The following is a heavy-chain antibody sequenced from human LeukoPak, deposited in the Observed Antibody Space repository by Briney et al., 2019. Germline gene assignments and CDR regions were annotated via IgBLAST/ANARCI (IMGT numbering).Heavy chain of an antibody. CDR3: AVGALFDY. J-gene: IGHJ4*02. V-gene: IGHV4-39*07. CDR2: IYYSGST. Sequence: SETLSLTCTVSGGSISSSSYYWGWIRQPPGKGLEWIGSIYYSGSTYYNPSLKSRVTISVDTSKNQFSLRLTSVTAADTAVYYCAVGALFDYWGQGTLVTVSS. D-gene: IGHD1-26*01. CDR1: GGSISSSSYY.